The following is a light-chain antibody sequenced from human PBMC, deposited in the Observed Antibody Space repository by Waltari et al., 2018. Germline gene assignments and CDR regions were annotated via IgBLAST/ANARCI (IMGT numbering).Light chain of an antibody. CDR3: SSYTSSSTLVV. CDR1: SSDVGGYNY. Sequence: QSALTQPASVSGSPGQSITISCTGTSSDVGGYNYVSWYQQHPGNAPKLMIYDVSNPPSGVSNRFSGSNSGNTASLTISGLQAEDEADYYCSSYTSSSTLVVFGGGTKLTVL. CDR2: DVS. V-gene: IGLV2-14*01. J-gene: IGLJ3*02.